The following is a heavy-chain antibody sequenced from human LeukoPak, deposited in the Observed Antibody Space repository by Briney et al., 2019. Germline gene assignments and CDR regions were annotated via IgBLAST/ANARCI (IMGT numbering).Heavy chain of an antibody. Sequence: NASETLSLTCSVSGGSMTNLYWTWIRQPAGKGLEWIGRIYSSGNTNYNPSLKSRVTMSVDTSKNQFSLKLSSVTPADTAVYYCASYSGNNAYYGYWGQGTLVTVSS. CDR2: IYSSGNT. J-gene: IGHJ4*02. CDR1: GGSMTNLY. V-gene: IGHV4-4*07. D-gene: IGHD1-26*01. CDR3: ASYSGNNAYYGY.